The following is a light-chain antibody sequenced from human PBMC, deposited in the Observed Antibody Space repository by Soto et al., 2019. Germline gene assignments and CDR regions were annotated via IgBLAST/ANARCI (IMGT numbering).Light chain of an antibody. J-gene: IGKJ4*01. CDR3: QQYGSSPLT. CDR1: QSVSSNY. V-gene: IGKV3-20*01. CDR2: RAS. Sequence: DIVLTQSPGTLSLSPGERDTLSFRASQSVSSNYLAWYQQKPGQTPKVLIYRASTRATGIPDRFSGSGSGTDFTLTSSRLEAEDFAVYYCQQYGSSPLTFGGGTKVEIK.